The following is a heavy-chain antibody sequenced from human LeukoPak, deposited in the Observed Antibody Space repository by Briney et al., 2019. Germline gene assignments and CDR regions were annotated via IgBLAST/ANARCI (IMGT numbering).Heavy chain of an antibody. J-gene: IGHJ4*02. CDR2: IYSGGST. CDR1: GFTVSSNY. Sequence: GGSLRLSCAASGFTVSSNYMSWVRQAPGKGLEWVSVIYSGGSTYYADSVKGRFTISRDNSKNTLYPQMNSLRAEDTAVYYCAGYYDFWSGLGYWGQGTLVTVSS. D-gene: IGHD3-3*01. V-gene: IGHV3-53*01. CDR3: AGYYDFWSGLGY.